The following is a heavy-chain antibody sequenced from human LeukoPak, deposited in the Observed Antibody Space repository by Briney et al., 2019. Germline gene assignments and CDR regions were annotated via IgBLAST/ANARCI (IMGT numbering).Heavy chain of an antibody. J-gene: IGHJ4*02. CDR1: GDSISNYY. D-gene: IGHD6-13*01. Sequence: PSETLSLTCIVSGDSISNYYWSWIRQPAGKGLEWIGRIYTSGSTNYNPSLKSRVTMSVDTSKNQFSLHLSSVTAADTAVYYCAREAAAGTFYFDYWGQGTLVTVSS. CDR2: IYTSGST. V-gene: IGHV4-4*07. CDR3: AREAAAGTFYFDY.